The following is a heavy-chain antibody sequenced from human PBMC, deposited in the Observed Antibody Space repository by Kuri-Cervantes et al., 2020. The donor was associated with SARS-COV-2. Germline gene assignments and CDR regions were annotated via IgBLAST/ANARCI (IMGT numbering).Heavy chain of an antibody. V-gene: IGHV1-2*02. J-gene: IGHJ4*02. CDR2: INPNSGGT. D-gene: IGHD3-10*01. CDR3: ARDYYGSGSYYPVY. CDR1: GYTFTGYY. Sequence: GGSLRLSCKASGYTFTGYYMHWVRQAPGQGLEWMGWINPNSGGTNYAQKFQGRVTMTRDTSISTAYMELSRLRSDDTAEYYCARDYYGSGSYYPVYWGQGTLVTVSS.